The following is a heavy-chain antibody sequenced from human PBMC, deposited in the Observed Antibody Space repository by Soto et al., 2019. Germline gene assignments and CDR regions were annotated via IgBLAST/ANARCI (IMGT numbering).Heavy chain of an antibody. J-gene: IGHJ6*02. D-gene: IGHD6-19*01. CDR2: ISSSSSYI. CDR3: ARDGAVAGRDYYYGMDV. CDR1: GFTFSSYS. V-gene: IGHV3-21*01. Sequence: GGSLRLSCAASGFTFSSYSMNWVRQAPGKGLEWVSSISSSSSYIYYADSVKGRFTISRDNAKNSLYLQMNSLRDEDTAVYYCARDGAVAGRDYYYGMDVWGQGTTVTVSS.